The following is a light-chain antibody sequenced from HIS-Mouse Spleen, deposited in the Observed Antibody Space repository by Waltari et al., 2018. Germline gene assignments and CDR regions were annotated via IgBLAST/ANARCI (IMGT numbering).Light chain of an antibody. Sequence: QSALTQPPSASGSPGQSVTISCTGTRSDVGGYNYVPGYHQHPGKAPKLMIYEVSKRPAGVPDRFSGSKSGNTASLTVSGLQAEDEADYYCSSYAGSNNLVFGGGTKLTVL. CDR3: SSYAGSNNLV. V-gene: IGLV2-8*01. CDR2: EVS. J-gene: IGLJ2*01. CDR1: RSDVGGYNY.